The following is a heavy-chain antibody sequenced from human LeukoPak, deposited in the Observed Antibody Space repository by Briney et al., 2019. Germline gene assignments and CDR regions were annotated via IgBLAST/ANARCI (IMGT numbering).Heavy chain of an antibody. CDR2: ISYDGSNK. D-gene: IGHD5-24*01. CDR1: GFTFSSYA. Sequence: GRSLRLSCAASGFTFSSYAMHWVRQAPGKGLEWVAVISYDGSNKYYADSVKGRFTISRDNSKNTLFLQMGSLRDEDMAVYYCARDSDGYTPIHWGQGTLVTVSS. V-gene: IGHV3-30*03. J-gene: IGHJ4*02. CDR3: ARDSDGYTPIH.